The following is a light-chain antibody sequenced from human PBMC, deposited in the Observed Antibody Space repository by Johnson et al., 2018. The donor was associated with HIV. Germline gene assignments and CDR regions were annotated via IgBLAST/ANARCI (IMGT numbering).Light chain of an antibody. Sequence: QSILTQPPSVSAAPGQKVTISCSGSSSNIGNNYVSLYQHLPGTAPKLLVYDNSKRPSGIPDRFSATKSGASATLGITGLQTGDEADYYCGVWDASLSPHYVFGTGTTLTVL. V-gene: IGLV1-51*01. CDR1: SSNIGNNY. J-gene: IGLJ1*01. CDR2: DNS. CDR3: GVWDASLSPHYV.